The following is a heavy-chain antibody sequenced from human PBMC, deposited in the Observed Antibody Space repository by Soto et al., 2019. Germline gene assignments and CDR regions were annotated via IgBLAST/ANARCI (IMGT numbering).Heavy chain of an antibody. CDR2: INHSGST. J-gene: IGHJ3*02. Sequence: QVQLQQWGAGLLKPSETLSLTCAVYGGSFSGYYWSWIRQPPGKGLEWIGEINHSGSTNYNPSLKSRVTISVDTSKNQFSLKLSSVTAADTAVYYCRMGHYDAFDIWGQGTMVTVSS. V-gene: IGHV4-34*01. CDR1: GGSFSGYY. CDR3: RMGHYDAFDI. D-gene: IGHD2-8*01.